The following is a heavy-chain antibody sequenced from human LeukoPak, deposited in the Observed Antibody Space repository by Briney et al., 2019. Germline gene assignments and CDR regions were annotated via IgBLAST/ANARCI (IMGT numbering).Heavy chain of an antibody. Sequence: GGSLRLSCAASGFTFSSYGMSWVRQAPGKGLEWVSAISGSGGSTYYADSVKGRFTISRDNSKNTLYLQMNSLRAEDTAVYFCARDRWGYSYGGDWGQGTLVTVSS. CDR1: GFTFSSYG. J-gene: IGHJ4*02. CDR2: ISGSGGST. V-gene: IGHV3-23*01. CDR3: ARDRWGYSYGGD. D-gene: IGHD5-18*01.